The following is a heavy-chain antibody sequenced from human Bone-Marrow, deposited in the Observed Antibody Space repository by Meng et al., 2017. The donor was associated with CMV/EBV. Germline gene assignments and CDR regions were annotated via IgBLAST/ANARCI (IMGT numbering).Heavy chain of an antibody. Sequence: GGSLRLSCAASGFTFSTYDMHWVRQATGKGLEWVSATGTHGDTYYADSVKGRFTVSREDAKNSFYLQMNSLRAEDTAVYYCARGPSEHSAYLDDWGQGKLVNVSS. CDR2: TGTHGDT. D-gene: IGHD1-14*01. CDR1: GFTFSTYD. V-gene: IGHV3-13*01. J-gene: IGHJ4*02. CDR3: ARGPSEHSAYLDD.